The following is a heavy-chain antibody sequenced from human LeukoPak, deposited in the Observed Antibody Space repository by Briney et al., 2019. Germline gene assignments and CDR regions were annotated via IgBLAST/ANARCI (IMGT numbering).Heavy chain of an antibody. CDR2: ISAYNGNT. Sequence: ASVKVSCKASGYTFTSYGISWVRQAPGQGLEWMGWISAYNGNTNYAQKLQGRVTMTTDTSTSTAYMEQRSLRSDDTAVYYCARDRESGWYTRKDAFDIWGQGTMVTVSS. CDR1: GYTFTSYG. CDR3: ARDRESGWYTRKDAFDI. J-gene: IGHJ3*02. D-gene: IGHD6-19*01. V-gene: IGHV1-18*01.